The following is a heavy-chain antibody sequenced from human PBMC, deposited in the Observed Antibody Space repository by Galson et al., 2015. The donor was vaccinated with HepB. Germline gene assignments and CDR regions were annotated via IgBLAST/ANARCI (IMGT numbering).Heavy chain of an antibody. Sequence: SVKVSCKAFGYTFTTYPIHWVRQAPGQRLEWMGWINVGNDNRKYSQKFQGRVTFSSDTSASTAYMEVNNLTSEDMAVYYCARGGQIQMWSLFDYWGQGTLVTVSS. V-gene: IGHV1-3*01. J-gene: IGHJ4*02. CDR1: GYTFTTYP. CDR3: ARGGQIQMWSLFDY. CDR2: INVGNDNR. D-gene: IGHD5-18*01.